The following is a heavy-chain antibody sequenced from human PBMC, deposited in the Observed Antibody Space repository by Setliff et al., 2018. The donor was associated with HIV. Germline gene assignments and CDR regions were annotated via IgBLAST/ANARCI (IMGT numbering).Heavy chain of an antibody. J-gene: IGHJ4*02. Sequence: ASVKVSCKASGYSFTRNQIHWVRQAPRQGLAWMGIINPSGGSAAYAEKFRGRVTMTSDTSTNTVYMELRSLRSEETAVFYCARDGGDGSGYYYADYWGQGTLVTVSS. CDR3: ARDGGDGSGYYYADY. D-gene: IGHD3-22*01. CDR2: INPSGGSA. V-gene: IGHV1-46*01. CDR1: GYSFTRNQ.